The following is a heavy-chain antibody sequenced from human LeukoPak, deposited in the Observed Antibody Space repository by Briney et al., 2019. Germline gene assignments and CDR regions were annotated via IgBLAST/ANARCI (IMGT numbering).Heavy chain of an antibody. V-gene: IGHV4-30-4*07. CDR3: ARLGYSVH. Sequence: PSETLSLTCAVSGGSISSGGYSWSWIRQPPGKGPEWIGYIYYSGSTYYNPSLKSRVTISVDMSKNQFSLKLSSVTAADTAVYYCARLGYSVHWGQGTLVTVSS. CDR2: IYYSGST. CDR1: GGSISSGGYS. D-gene: IGHD2-15*01. J-gene: IGHJ4*02.